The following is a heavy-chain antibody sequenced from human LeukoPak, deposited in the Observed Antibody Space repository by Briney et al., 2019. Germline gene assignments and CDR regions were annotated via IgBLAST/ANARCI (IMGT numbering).Heavy chain of an antibody. Sequence: GESLKISCKGYGYSFTNSCIGWVRQMPGKGLEWMGIIYPGDSDTRYSPSFQGQVTISADKSISTAYLQWSSLKASDTAIYYCARHPSGTYSPFDYWGQGTLVTVSS. D-gene: IGHD1-26*01. CDR3: ARHPSGTYSPFDY. J-gene: IGHJ4*02. CDR2: IYPGDSDT. V-gene: IGHV5-51*01. CDR1: GYSFTNSC.